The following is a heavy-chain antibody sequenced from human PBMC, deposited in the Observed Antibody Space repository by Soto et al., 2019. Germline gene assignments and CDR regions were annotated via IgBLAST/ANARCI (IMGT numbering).Heavy chain of an antibody. CDR2: VYSRGTT. Sequence: PSETLSLTCTISGGSISDYYWSWIRQPPGKGLEWIGYVYSRGTTKYSPSLQSRVTISLDTSTSQFSLKLSSVTAADTAVYYCARRGISGTSRYFDYWGQGALVTVSS. CDR3: ARRGISGTSRYFDY. V-gene: IGHV4-59*01. J-gene: IGHJ4*02. CDR1: GGSISDYY. D-gene: IGHD1-7*01.